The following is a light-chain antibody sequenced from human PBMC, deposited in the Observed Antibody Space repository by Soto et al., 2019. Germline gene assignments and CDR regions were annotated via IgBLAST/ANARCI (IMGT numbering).Light chain of an antibody. CDR1: QSVSSS. CDR3: QQYVHWPPGA. Sequence: EVVVTQSTATLSVSPGERVTLSCRASQSVSSSLAWYQQRHGQAPRLLIYDTSTRAAGIAARFSGSGSGTEFTLTISSLQSEDSAVYYCQQYVHWPPGAFGQGTTVEIK. CDR2: DTS. J-gene: IGKJ1*01. V-gene: IGKV3-15*01.